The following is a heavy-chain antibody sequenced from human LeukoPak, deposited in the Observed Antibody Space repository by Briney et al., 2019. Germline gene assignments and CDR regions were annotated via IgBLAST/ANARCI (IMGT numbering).Heavy chain of an antibody. CDR1: GFTFSNYW. Sequence: AGTLRLSCAASGFTFSNYWMSWVRQAQGNGLEWVANIKEDGSEKYYVDSVKGRFTISRDNGKNSLYLQMNSLRVEDTAVYYCARGGLRYFDLWGQGALVTVSS. J-gene: IGHJ5*02. CDR2: IKEDGSEK. V-gene: IGHV3-7*04. CDR3: ARGGLRYFDL. D-gene: IGHD3-16*01.